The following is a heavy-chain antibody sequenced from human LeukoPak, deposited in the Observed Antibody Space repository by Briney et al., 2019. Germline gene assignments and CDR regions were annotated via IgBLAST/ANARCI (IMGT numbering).Heavy chain of an antibody. CDR1: GFTFSTYA. Sequence: PGGSLRLSCAASGFTFSTYAMNWVRQAPGKRLEWVSVISVSGGGTYYADSVKGRFTISRDDTKNMLFLQMNSLRAEDTALYYCAKSPYSGAARGAFDIWGQGTMVTVSS. CDR3: AKSPYSGAARGAFDI. V-gene: IGHV3-23*01. D-gene: IGHD6-6*01. CDR2: ISVSGGGT. J-gene: IGHJ3*02.